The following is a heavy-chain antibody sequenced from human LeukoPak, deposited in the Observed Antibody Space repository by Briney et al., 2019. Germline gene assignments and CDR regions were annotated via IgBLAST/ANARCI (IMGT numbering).Heavy chain of an antibody. CDR2: IKQDGSEK. V-gene: IGHV3-7*01. J-gene: IGHJ4*02. Sequence: PGGSLRLSCVGSGFSFSSYRMSWGRQAPGKGLDWVAKIKQDGSEKYYVDSVKGRFTISRDNAKNSVYLQMNSLRAEDTAVYYCAREGSGSYFQAYWGQGTLVTVSS. CDR1: GFSFSSYR. CDR3: AREGSGSYFQAY. D-gene: IGHD3-10*01.